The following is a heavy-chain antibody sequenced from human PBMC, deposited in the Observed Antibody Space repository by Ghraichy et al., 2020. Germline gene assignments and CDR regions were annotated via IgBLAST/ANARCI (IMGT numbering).Heavy chain of an antibody. J-gene: IGHJ4*02. CDR2: ISSSGSYI. V-gene: IGHV3-21*01. CDR1: GFTFSTYS. Sequence: GGSLRLSCAASGFTFSTYSMTWVRQAPGKGLEWVSSISSSGSYIYYADSVKGRFTISRDNAQNSLYLQMNTLRAEDTAIYYCARIAFIPKIMIYWNDYWGQGTLVTVSS. CDR3: ARIAFIPKIMIYWNDY. D-gene: IGHD3/OR15-3a*01.